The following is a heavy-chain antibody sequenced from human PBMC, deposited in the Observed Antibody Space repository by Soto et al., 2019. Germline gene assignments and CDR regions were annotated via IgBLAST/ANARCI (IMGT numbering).Heavy chain of an antibody. CDR3: ARGPLRNWFDP. CDR2: IIPIFGTA. J-gene: IGHJ5*02. CDR1: GGTFSSYA. Sequence: EASVKVSCKASGGTFSSYAISWVRPAPGQGLEWMVGIIPIFGTANYAQKFQGRVTITKNTSASTAYMELSSLRSEDTAVYYCARGPLRNWFDPWGQGTLVTVSS. D-gene: IGHD5-12*01. V-gene: IGHV1-69*05.